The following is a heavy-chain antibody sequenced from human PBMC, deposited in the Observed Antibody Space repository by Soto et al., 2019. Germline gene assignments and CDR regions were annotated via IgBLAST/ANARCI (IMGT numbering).Heavy chain of an antibody. J-gene: IGHJ6*03. CDR1: GFTFSSYW. Sequence: PGGSLRLSCAASGFTFSSYWMSWVRQAPGKGLEWVANIKQDGSEKYYVDSVKGRFTISRDNAKNSLYLQMNSLRAEDTAVYYCARAARAYDFWSGPTPPYYYYYMDVWGKGTTVTVSS. D-gene: IGHD3-3*01. V-gene: IGHV3-7*01. CDR2: IKQDGSEK. CDR3: ARAARAYDFWSGPTPPYYYYYMDV.